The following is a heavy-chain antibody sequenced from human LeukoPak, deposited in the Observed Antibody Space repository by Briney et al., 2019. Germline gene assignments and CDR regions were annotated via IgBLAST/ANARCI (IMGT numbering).Heavy chain of an antibody. CDR1: GVTFSGYV. CDR3: AKDVTYYYDSSASFDY. Sequence: GGSLRLSCAASGVTFSGYVMSWVRQAPGKGLEWVSAINRSGGSTYYADSVKGRFTISRDNSKNALYLQINSLRAEDTAVYYCAKDVTYYYDSSASFDYWGQGTLVTVSS. CDR2: INRSGGST. D-gene: IGHD3-22*01. J-gene: IGHJ4*02. V-gene: IGHV3-23*01.